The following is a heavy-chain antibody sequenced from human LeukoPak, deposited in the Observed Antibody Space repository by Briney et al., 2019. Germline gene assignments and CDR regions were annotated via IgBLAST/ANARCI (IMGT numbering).Heavy chain of an antibody. D-gene: IGHD1-26*01. CDR1: GFSFRNSW. CDR3: ARLNWDDGEVSGFDQ. Sequence: PGGSLRLSCATSGFSFRNSWMSWVRQAPGKGLEWVANIKQDATEIYYADSVKGRLTISRGNARRSLFLQMNILRVEDTALYYCARLNWDDGEVSGFDQWGQGILVTVSS. J-gene: IGHJ5*02. CDR2: IKQDATEI. V-gene: IGHV3-7*01.